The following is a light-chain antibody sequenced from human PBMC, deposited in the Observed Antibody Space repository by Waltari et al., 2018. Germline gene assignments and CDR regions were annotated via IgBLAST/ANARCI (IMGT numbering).Light chain of an antibody. Sequence: DDVMTQSPVSLSVTPGEPASISCRSSQSLLHSNGYNYLDWYLQTPGRSPQLLIYSGSNRAAGVPDRFSGSGSGTDFTLKISRVEADDVGVYYCMQALQTPFTFGPGTKVEIK. CDR3: MQALQTPFT. V-gene: IGKV2-28*01. CDR2: SGS. CDR1: QSLLHSNGYNY. J-gene: IGKJ3*01.